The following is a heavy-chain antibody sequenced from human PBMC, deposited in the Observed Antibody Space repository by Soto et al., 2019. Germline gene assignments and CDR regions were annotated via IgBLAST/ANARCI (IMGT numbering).Heavy chain of an antibody. CDR2: IYGGGST. D-gene: IGHD3-22*01. Sequence: PGGSLRLSCAASGFTVSDNYMNWVRQAPGRGLEWVSVIYGGGSTYYADSVKGRFTISRDNSKNTLYLYMNNLRAEDTAVYYCARDPSQDYYDSTGYFKARHYYYGMDVWGQGTTVTVSS. J-gene: IGHJ6*02. CDR1: GFTVSDNY. CDR3: ARDPSQDYYDSTGYFKARHYYYGMDV. V-gene: IGHV3-53*01.